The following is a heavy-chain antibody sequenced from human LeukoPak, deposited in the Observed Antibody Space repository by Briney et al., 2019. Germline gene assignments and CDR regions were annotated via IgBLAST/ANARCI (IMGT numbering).Heavy chain of an antibody. CDR3: ARRDLFYWYFDL. Sequence: SETLSLTCTVSGGPISSYYWSWIRQPPGKGLEWIGYTYYSGSTNYNPSLKSRVTISVDTSKNQFSLKLSSVTAADTAVYYCARRDLFYWYFDLWGRGTLVTVSS. V-gene: IGHV4-59*08. D-gene: IGHD2-21*01. CDR1: GGPISSYY. CDR2: TYYSGST. J-gene: IGHJ2*01.